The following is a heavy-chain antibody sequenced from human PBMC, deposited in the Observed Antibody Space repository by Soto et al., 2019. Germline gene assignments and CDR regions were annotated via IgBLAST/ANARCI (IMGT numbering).Heavy chain of an antibody. CDR2: IIPIFGTA. CDR1: GGTFSSYA. Sequence: SVKVSCKASGGTFSSYAISWVRQAPGQGLEWMGGIIPIFGTANYAQKFQGRVTITADESTSTAYMELSSLRSEDTAVYYCLKVDSSGYLRDYWGQGTVGKVS. CDR3: LKVDSSGYLRDY. D-gene: IGHD3-22*01. V-gene: IGHV1-69*13. J-gene: IGHJ4*02.